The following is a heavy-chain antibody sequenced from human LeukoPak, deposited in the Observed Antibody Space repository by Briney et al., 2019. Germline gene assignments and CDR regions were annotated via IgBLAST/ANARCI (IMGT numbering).Heavy chain of an antibody. CDR3: ARAENSSSWYGYYYYYMDV. V-gene: IGHV3-7*01. CDR2: IKQDGSEK. CDR1: GFTFSSYW. Sequence: GGSLRLSCAASGFTFSSYWMSWVRQAPGKGLEWVANIKQDGSEKYYVDSVKGRFTISRDNAKNSLYLQMNSLRAEDTAVYYCARAENSSSWYGYYYYYMDVWGKGTTVTVSS. J-gene: IGHJ6*03. D-gene: IGHD6-13*01.